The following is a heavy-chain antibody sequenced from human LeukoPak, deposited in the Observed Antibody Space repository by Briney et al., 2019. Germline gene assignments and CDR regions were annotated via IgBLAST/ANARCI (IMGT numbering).Heavy chain of an antibody. CDR1: GGTFSSYA. Sequence: SVKVSCKASGGTFSSYAIGWVRQAPGQGLEWMGGIIPIFGTANYAQKFQGRVTITADESTSTAYVELSSLRSEDTAVYYCARVYHGESFDYWGQGTLVTVSS. J-gene: IGHJ4*02. CDR2: IIPIFGTA. V-gene: IGHV1-69*01. D-gene: IGHD3-10*01. CDR3: ARVYHGESFDY.